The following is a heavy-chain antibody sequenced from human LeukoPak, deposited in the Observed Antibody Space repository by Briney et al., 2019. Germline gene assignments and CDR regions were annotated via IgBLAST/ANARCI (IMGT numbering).Heavy chain of an antibody. Sequence: SETLSLTCTVSGGSVSGGSISSYYWSWIRQPPGKGLEWIGYIYYSGSTNYNPSLKSRVTISVDTSKNQFSLKLSSVTAADTAVYYCAGTTPYDLTDYWGQGTLVTVSS. J-gene: IGHJ4*02. CDR2: IYYSGST. CDR1: GGSVSGGSISSYY. CDR3: AGTTPYDLTDY. D-gene: IGHD3/OR15-3a*01. V-gene: IGHV4-61*01.